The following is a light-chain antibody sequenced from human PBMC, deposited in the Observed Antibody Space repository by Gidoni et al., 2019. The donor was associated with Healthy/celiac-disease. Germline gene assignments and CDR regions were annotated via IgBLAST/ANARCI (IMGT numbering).Light chain of an antibody. CDR3: QQYYSYLSVT. CDR2: AAS. CDR1: QGISSY. V-gene: IGKV1-8*01. Sequence: AIRMTQSPSSLSASTGDRVTITCRASQGISSYLAWYQQKPGKAPKLLIYAASTLQSGVPSRFSGSGSGTDFTLTISCLQSEDFATYYCQQYYSYLSVTFXQGTKLEIK. J-gene: IGKJ2*01.